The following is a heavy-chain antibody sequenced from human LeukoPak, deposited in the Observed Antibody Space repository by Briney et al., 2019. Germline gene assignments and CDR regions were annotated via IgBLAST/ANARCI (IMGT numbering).Heavy chain of an antibody. CDR1: GFTLSSYE. D-gene: IGHD6-19*01. CDR2: IDYSCGNT. Sequence: PGGSLRLSCAASGFTLSSYEMSWMRQASGKGLERVSSIDYSCGNTLYADSARRRFTISRDNSKNTLYLQLNNLSADDTAVYYCARNSGWYGVSWGQGTMVTVAS. J-gene: IGHJ4*02. V-gene: IGHV3-23*01. CDR3: ARNSGWYGVS.